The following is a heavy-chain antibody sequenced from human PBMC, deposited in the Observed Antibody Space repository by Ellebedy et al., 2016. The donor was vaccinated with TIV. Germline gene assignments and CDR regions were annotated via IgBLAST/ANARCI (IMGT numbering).Heavy chain of an antibody. J-gene: IGHJ4*02. CDR3: ASGEVVLSAAAGACFDY. D-gene: IGHD6-13*01. CDR1: GGSISSSSYY. CDR2: IYYSGST. Sequence: SETLSLTCSVSGGSISSSSYYWGWIRQPPGKGLAWIGSIYYSGSTYYNPSLKSRVTISVDTSKNQFSLKLSSVTAADTAVYYCASGEVVLSAAAGACFDYWGQGTLVTVSS. V-gene: IGHV4-39*01.